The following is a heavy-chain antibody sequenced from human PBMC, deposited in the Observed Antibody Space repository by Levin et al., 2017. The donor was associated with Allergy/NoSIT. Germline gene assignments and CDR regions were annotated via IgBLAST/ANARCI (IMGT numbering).Heavy chain of an antibody. D-gene: IGHD5-24*01. CDR2: IHRDGSDT. V-gene: IGHV3-74*01. CDR1: GFTFSSYW. J-gene: IGHJ4*02. CDR3: ARDFKDGYV. Sequence: PGGSLRLSCAASGFTFSSYWMHWVRQAPGKGLVWVSGIHRDGSDTRYADSVKGRFTISRDNAKNALYLQMNSLRAEDTAMYYCARDFKDGYVWGLGTLVTVSS.